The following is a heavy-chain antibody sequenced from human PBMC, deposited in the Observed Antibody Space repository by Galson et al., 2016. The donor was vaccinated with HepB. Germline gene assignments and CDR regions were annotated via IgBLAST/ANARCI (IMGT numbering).Heavy chain of an antibody. Sequence: SLRLSCAASGFTFSSYWMSWVRQAPGKGLEWVANIKQDGSVQHYVDSVKGRFTISRDNAKNSLYLQMNSLRGEDTAVYYCAGDAGGFDCWGQGTLVTVSS. D-gene: IGHD3-10*01. V-gene: IGHV3-7*04. CDR2: IKQDGSVQ. J-gene: IGHJ4*02. CDR1: GFTFSSYW. CDR3: AGDAGGFDC.